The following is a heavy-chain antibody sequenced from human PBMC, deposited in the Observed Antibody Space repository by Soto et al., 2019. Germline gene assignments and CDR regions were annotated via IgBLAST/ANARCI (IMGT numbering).Heavy chain of an antibody. V-gene: IGHV1-46*01. J-gene: IGHJ5*02. D-gene: IGHD3-22*01. Sequence: QVQLVQSGAEVKKPGASVKVSCKASGYTFTSYYMHWVRQAPGQGLEWMGIINPSGGSTSYAQKFKGRVTMTRDTSTSTVYMELSSLRSEDTAVYYCARGAYYYDSSGYSGWFDPWGQGTLVTVSS. CDR3: ARGAYYYDSSGYSGWFDP. CDR2: INPSGGST. CDR1: GYTFTSYY.